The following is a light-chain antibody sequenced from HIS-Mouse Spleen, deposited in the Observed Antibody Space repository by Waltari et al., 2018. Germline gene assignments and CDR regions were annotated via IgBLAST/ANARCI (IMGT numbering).Light chain of an antibody. CDR3: QQYNSYPYT. V-gene: IGKV1-5*03. J-gene: IGKJ2*01. Sequence: DIQMTQSPSTLSASVGDRVTITCLASQSISSWLAWYPQKPGKAPKLLIYKASSLESGVPSRFSGSGSGTEFTLTISSLQPDDFATYYCQQYNSYPYTFGQGTKLEIK. CDR2: KAS. CDR1: QSISSW.